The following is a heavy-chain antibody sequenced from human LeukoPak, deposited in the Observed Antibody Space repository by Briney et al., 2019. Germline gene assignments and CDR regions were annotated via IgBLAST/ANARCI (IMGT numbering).Heavy chain of an antibody. CDR2: IYYSGNT. Sequence: SETLSLTCTVSGGSISYFYWTWIRQPAGRGLEWIGRIYYSGNTNYNPSLKSRVTMSVDTSKNQFSLNLSSVTAADTAVYYCARDEGGHDFWSGYTFDYWGQGALVTVSS. CDR3: ARDEGGHDFWSGYTFDY. CDR1: GGSISYFY. J-gene: IGHJ4*02. V-gene: IGHV4-4*07. D-gene: IGHD3-3*01.